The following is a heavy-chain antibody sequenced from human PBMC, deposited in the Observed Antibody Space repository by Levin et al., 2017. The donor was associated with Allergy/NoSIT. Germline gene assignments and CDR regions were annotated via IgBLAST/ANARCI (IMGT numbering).Heavy chain of an antibody. Sequence: SETLSLTCSVYGDSISSYYWTWIRQPAGKGLEWIGHVDTSGKTKYSPSLKSRVAMSVDRSKNLFFLSLTSVTAADTAVYYCARSFGSHYDAFPVWGQGTMVTVSS. CDR2: VDTSGKT. D-gene: IGHD1-26*01. CDR3: ARSFGSHYDAFPV. CDR1: GDSISSYY. V-gene: IGHV4-59*10. J-gene: IGHJ3*01.